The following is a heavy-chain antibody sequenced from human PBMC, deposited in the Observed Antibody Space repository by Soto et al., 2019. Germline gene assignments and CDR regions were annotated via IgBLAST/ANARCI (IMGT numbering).Heavy chain of an antibody. CDR2: INTGNGNT. Sequence: ASVKVSCKASGYTFTSYTLHWVRQAPGQRLEWMGWINTGNGNTKYSQKFQGRVTITRDTSASTAYMELSSLRSEDTAVYYCARGDTMVRGVIIEDFDYWGQGTLVNVS. V-gene: IGHV1-3*04. D-gene: IGHD3-10*01. CDR1: GYTFTSYT. CDR3: ARGDTMVRGVIIEDFDY. J-gene: IGHJ4*02.